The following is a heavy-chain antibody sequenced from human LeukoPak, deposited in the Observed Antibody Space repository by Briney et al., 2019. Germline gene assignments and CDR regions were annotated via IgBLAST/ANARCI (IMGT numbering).Heavy chain of an antibody. CDR1: GYTFTSYY. CDR2: INPSGGST. V-gene: IGHV1-46*01. J-gene: IGHJ5*02. D-gene: IGHD6-19*01. CDR3: ARGGWAVAGTWWFDP. Sequence: ASVKVSCKASGYTFTSYYMHWVRQAPGQGLEWMGIINPSGGSTSYAQKFQGRVTMTRDTSTSTVYMELSSLRSEDTAVYYCARGGWAVAGTWWFDPWGQGTLVTVSS.